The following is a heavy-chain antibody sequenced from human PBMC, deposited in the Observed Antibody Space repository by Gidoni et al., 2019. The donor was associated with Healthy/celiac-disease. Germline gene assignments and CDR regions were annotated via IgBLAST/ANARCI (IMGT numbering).Heavy chain of an antibody. J-gene: IGHJ4*02. CDR3: ARGGYNWNGEDY. CDR1: GLPFSSYA. CDR2: ISYDGSNK. V-gene: IGHV3-30*04. D-gene: IGHD1-20*01. Sequence: QVQLVESGGGVVPPGRSLRPSCSASGLPFSSYALHWVRQAPGKGLEWGAVISYDGSNKYYADSVKGRFTISRDNSKNTLYRQMNRLRAEDTAVYYCARGGYNWNGEDYWGQGTLVTVSS.